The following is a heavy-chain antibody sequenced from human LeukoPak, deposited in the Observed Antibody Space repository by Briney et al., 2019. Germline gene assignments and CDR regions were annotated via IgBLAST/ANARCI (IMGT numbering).Heavy chain of an antibody. J-gene: IGHJ5*02. V-gene: IGHV3-7*01. CDR2: IKQDGSEK. D-gene: IGHD6-13*01. CDR1: GFTFSSYW. CDR3: ARDVSPRGEPNSSSWYFRGQNWFDP. Sequence: GGSLRLSCAASGFTFSSYWMSWARQAPGKGLEWVANIKQDGSEKYYVDSVKGRFTISRDNAKNSLYLQMNSLRAEDTAVYYCARDVSPRGEPNSSSWYFRGQNWFDPWGQGTLVTVSS.